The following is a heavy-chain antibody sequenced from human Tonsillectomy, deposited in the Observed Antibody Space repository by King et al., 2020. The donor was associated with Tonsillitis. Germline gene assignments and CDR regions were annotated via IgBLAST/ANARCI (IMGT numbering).Heavy chain of an antibody. D-gene: IGHD3-3*01. CDR2: IYYSGST. CDR1: GGSLSRDY. Sequence: VQLQESGPGLVRPSETLSLTGTVSGGSLSRDYWSWLREPPGKGLEWIGYIYYSGSTKYNPSLKSRVTISVDTSKNQFSLKSNSVTAADTAVYYCARGGDYDSIAGPWGRGTLVTVSS. J-gene: IGHJ5*02. V-gene: IGHV4-59*01. CDR3: ARGGDYDSIAGP.